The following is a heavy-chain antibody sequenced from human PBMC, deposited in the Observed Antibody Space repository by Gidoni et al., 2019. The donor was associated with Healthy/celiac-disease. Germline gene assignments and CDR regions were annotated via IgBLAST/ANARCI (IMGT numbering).Heavy chain of an antibody. CDR1: GGSISSGGYY. J-gene: IGHJ5*02. CDR2: ISYSGST. Sequence: QVQLQESGPGLVKPSQTLSLTCTVSGGSISSGGYYWSWIRQHPGKGLEWIGYISYSGSTYYNPSLKSRVTISVDTSKNQFSLKLSSVTAADTAVYYCARSEGIAAAGRGGWFDPWGQGTLVTVSS. D-gene: IGHD6-13*01. CDR3: ARSEGIAAAGRGGWFDP. V-gene: IGHV4-31*03.